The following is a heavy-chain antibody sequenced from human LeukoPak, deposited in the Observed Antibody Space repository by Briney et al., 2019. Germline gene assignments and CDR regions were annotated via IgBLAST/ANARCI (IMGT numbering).Heavy chain of an antibody. CDR3: ARAAVVVPAAMPYYMDV. J-gene: IGHJ6*03. V-gene: IGHV3-21*01. CDR1: GFTFSSYS. D-gene: IGHD2-2*01. CDR2: ISSSSSYI. Sequence: GGSLRLSCAASGFTFSSYSMNWVRQAPGKGLEWVSSISSSSSYIYYADSVKGRFTISRDNAKNSLYLQMNSLRAEDTAVYYCARAAVVVPAAMPYYMDVWGKGTTVTVSS.